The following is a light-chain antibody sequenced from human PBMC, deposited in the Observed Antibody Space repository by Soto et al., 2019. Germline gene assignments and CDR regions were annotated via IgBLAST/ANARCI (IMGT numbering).Light chain of an antibody. CDR1: TGEVTSGYY. V-gene: IGLV7-43*01. CDR2: STT. Sequence: QAVVTQEPSLTVSPGGTVTLTCASSTGEVTSGYYPNWFQQKPGQPPRALIYSTTYKHSWTPARFSGSLLGGKAALTLSGVQPEDEADYYCLLFYGDGVVFGGGTKLTVL. CDR3: LLFYGDGVV. J-gene: IGLJ2*01.